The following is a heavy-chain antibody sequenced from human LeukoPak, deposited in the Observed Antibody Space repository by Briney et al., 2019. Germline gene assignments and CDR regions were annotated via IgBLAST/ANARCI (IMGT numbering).Heavy chain of an antibody. CDR1: GYTFTSYY. J-gene: IGHJ4*02. CDR2: INPSGGST. D-gene: IGHD2-2*01. V-gene: IGHV1-46*01. CDR3: ASSIVYCSSTSCYFN. Sequence: ASVKVSCKASGYTFTSYYMHWVRQAPGQGLEWMGIINPSGGSTSYAQKFQGRVTMTTDTSISTAYMELSRLRSDDTAVYYCASSIVYCSSTSCYFNWGQGTLVTVSS.